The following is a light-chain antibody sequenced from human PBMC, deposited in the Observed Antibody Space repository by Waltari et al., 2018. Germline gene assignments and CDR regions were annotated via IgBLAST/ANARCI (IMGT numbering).Light chain of an antibody. V-gene: IGKV1-13*02. CDR3: QQGNSNPFT. CDR1: QGISSY. J-gene: IGKJ3*01. CDR2: YAN. Sequence: IQMSQSPSSLSASVGDRVTITCRASQGISSYLKWYQQKPGKAPKLLIYYANSLASGVPSRFSGSGSGTEFTLTISSLQPEDFATYYCQQGNSNPFTFGPGTKLDIK.